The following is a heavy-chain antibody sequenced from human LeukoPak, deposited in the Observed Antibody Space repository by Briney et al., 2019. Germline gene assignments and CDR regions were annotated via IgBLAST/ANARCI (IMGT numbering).Heavy chain of an antibody. CDR3: ARRSPTATDAFDI. CDR1: GGTFSSYA. Sequence: SVKVSCKASGGTFSSYAISWVRQAPGQGFEWMGGIIPIFGTANYAQKFQGRVTITADESTSTAYMELSSLRSEDTAVYYCARRSPTATDAFDIWGQGTMVTVSS. V-gene: IGHV1-69*13. CDR2: IIPIFGTA. D-gene: IGHD5-18*01. J-gene: IGHJ3*02.